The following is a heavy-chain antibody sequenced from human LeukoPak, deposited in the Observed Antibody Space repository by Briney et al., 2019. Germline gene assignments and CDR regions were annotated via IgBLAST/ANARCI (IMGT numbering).Heavy chain of an antibody. J-gene: IGHJ4*02. CDR2: IKQDGSEK. CDR1: RFTFSSYW. V-gene: IGHV3-7*01. CDR3: ARDRSSGSYSDY. Sequence: GGSLRLSCAASRFTFSSYWMSWVRQAPGKGLEWVANIKQDGSEKYYVDSVKGRFTISRDNAKNSLYLQMNSLRAEDTAVYYCARDRSSGSYSDYWGQGTLVTVSS. D-gene: IGHD1-26*01.